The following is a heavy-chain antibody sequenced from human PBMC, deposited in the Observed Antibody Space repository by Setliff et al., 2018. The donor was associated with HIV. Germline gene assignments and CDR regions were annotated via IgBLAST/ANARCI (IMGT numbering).Heavy chain of an antibody. Sequence: PGESLKISCKGSGYSFTSYWIGWVRQMPGKGLEWMGIIYPGDSDTRYSPSFQGQVTISADKSISTAYLQWSSLKASDTAMYYCARQLSSGWPHNWFDPWGQGTLVTVSS. CDR3: ARQLSSGWPHNWFDP. D-gene: IGHD6-19*01. CDR1: GYSFTSYW. CDR2: IYPGDSDT. J-gene: IGHJ5*02. V-gene: IGHV5-51*01.